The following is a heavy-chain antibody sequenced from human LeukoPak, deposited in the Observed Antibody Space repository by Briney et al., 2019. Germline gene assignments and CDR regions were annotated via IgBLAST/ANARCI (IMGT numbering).Heavy chain of an antibody. CDR3: AKASWVSSTDAVR. J-gene: IGHJ4*02. V-gene: IGHV3-23*01. CDR1: GLSFSSFA. Sequence: GGSQRLSCAASGLSFSSFAMSWVRQGPARGLECYADSVKGRFTLSSDSSRNTVYFQLNNLRVEDTAIYYCAKASWVSSTDAVRWGQGTLVTVSS. D-gene: IGHD3-16*01.